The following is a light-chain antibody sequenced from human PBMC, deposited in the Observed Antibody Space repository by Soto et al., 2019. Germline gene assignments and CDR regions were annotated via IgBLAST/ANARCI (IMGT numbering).Light chain of an antibody. CDR1: SSDVGDYDY. V-gene: IGLV2-14*01. Sequence: QSALTQPASVSGSLGQSITISCTGTSSDVGDYDYVSWYQQNPGKAPKLMISEVSNRPSGVSNRFSGSKSGNSASLTISGLQAEDEADYYCSSYTSSSTLVFGTGTKLTVL. CDR3: SSYTSSSTLV. CDR2: EVS. J-gene: IGLJ1*01.